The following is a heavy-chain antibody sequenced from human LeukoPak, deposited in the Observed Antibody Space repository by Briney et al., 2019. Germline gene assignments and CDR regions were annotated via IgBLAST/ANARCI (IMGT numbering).Heavy chain of an antibody. CDR3: ARGLMAPGFDP. Sequence: SQTLSLTCAISGDSVSNDNAVWNWIRQSPSRGLEWLGSTYYRSRWNYDYEGCVKGRMTINIDTSKNQVSLQLNSVAPEDTALYYCARGLMAPGFDPWGQGTLVTVCS. CDR1: GDSVSNDNAV. J-gene: IGHJ5*02. CDR2: TYYRSRWNY. V-gene: IGHV6-1*01. D-gene: IGHD2-8*01.